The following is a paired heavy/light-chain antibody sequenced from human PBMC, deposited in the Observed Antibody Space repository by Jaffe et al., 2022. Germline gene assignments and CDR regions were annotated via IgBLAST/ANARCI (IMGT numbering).Heavy chain of an antibody. CDR3: ARGLWDRYFEY. CDR1: GYTFTDYY. Sequence: QVQLVQSGAEVKKSGASVRVSCKASGYTFTDYYLHWVRQAPGQGLEWMGRIKPKSGGTDYAQKFQGRVTMSVDTSISTAYMDLSGLRYDDTAVYYCARGLWDRYFEYWGQGTLVTVSS. V-gene: IGHV1-2*06. D-gene: IGHD1-26*01. J-gene: IGHJ4*02. CDR2: IKPKSGGT.
Light chain of an antibody. Sequence: QSALTQPASVSGSPGQSITISCTGTSSDIGFYDYVSWYQQHPGKAPKLIIYNVSYRPSGDSNRFSGSKSGNTASLTISGLQTEDEADYFCASYRGGDIFVIFGGGTKLTVL. CDR3: ASYRGGDIFVI. V-gene: IGLV2-14*03. J-gene: IGLJ2*01. CDR2: NVS. CDR1: SSDIGFYDY.